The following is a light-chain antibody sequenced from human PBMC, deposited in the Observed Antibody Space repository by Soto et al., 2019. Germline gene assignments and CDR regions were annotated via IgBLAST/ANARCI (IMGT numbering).Light chain of an antibody. CDR1: QSISSY. J-gene: IGKJ4*01. Sequence: DIQMTQSPSSLSASVGDRVTITCRASQSISSYLNWYHQKQGRAPNLLIYAASTLQGGVPSRFSGSGSGTDFTLTISSLQPEDFATYYCQQSYSIPLTVGGGTKVEIK. CDR2: AAS. V-gene: IGKV1-39*01. CDR3: QQSYSIPLT.